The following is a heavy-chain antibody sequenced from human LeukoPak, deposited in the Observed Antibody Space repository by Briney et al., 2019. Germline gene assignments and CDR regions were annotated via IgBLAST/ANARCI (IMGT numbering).Heavy chain of an antibody. CDR1: GYTFSNYY. CDR3: ARDRGIVLMVYATQNWFDP. Sequence: ASVTVSCKASGYTFSNYYMHWVRQAPGQGLEWMGIINPSGGSTNYAQRFQGRVTMTRDTSTSTVYMELSGLRSEDTAVYYCARDRGIVLMVYATQNWFDPWGQGTLVTVSS. J-gene: IGHJ5*02. CDR2: INPSGGST. V-gene: IGHV1-46*01. D-gene: IGHD2-8*01.